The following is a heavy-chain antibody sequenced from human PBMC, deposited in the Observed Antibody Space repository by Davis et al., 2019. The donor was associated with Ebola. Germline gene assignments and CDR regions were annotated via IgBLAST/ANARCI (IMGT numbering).Heavy chain of an antibody. Sequence: HSQTLSLTCAISGDSVSSGGWNWIRQSPSRGLEWLGRTYYTSKWFNDYAVSVKSRITVNPDTSKNQFSLQLDSVTPEDTAVYYCVRGWLRSKFDYWGRGTLVTVSS. CDR1: GDSVSSGG. CDR2: TYYTSKWFN. CDR3: VRGWLRSKFDY. D-gene: IGHD5-12*01. V-gene: IGHV6-1*01. J-gene: IGHJ4*02.